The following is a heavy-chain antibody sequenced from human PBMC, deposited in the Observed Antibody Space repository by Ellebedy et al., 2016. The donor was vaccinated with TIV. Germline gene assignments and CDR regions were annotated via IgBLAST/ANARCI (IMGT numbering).Heavy chain of an antibody. CDR2: IYHSGST. CDR3: ARGYYYGSGTYYNVAFDY. CDR1: GYSIRSAYY. J-gene: IGHJ4*02. V-gene: IGHV4-38-2*01. D-gene: IGHD3-10*01. Sequence: SETLSLTXAVSGYSIRSAYYWGWIRQPPGKGLEWIGTIYHSGSTYYNPSLKSRVTISVDTSKHQFSLNLSSVTATDTAVYYCARGYYYGSGTYYNVAFDYWGQGTLVTVSS.